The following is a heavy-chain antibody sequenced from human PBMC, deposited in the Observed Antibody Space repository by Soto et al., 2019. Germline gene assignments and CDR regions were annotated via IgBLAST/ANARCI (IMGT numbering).Heavy chain of an antibody. Sequence: PGGSLRLSCAASGFTLSGYAMDWVRQAPGKGLEYVSCISSNGVGTYYAKSVQGRFTISRDNSKNTVYLQMGSLRPEDMAVYYFSRRARTHFYFLAVSGKGTTVIVSS. CDR1: GFTLSGYA. D-gene: IGHD6-6*01. V-gene: IGHV3-64*01. CDR3: SRRARTHFYFLAV. J-gene: IGHJ6*03. CDR2: ISSNGVGT.